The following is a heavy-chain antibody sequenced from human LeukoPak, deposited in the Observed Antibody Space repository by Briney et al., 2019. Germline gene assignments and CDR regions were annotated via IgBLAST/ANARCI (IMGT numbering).Heavy chain of an antibody. D-gene: IGHD2-2*02. J-gene: IGHJ4*02. V-gene: IGHV4-39*01. CDR3: AAYCSSSSCYNKVATIDFSY. Sequence: SETLSLTCTVSGGSISSSSYYWGWIRQPPGKGLEWIGSIYYSGSTYCNPSLKSRVTISVDTSKNQFSLKLSSVTAADTAVYYCAAYCSSSSCYNKVATIDFSYWGQGTLVTVSS. CDR2: IYYSGST. CDR1: GGSISSSSYY.